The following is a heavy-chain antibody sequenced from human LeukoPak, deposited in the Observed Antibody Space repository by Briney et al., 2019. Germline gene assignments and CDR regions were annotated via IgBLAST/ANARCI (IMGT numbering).Heavy chain of an antibody. CDR3: AKDRGGIAAQYYFDY. V-gene: IGHV3-30*02. Sequence: GGSLRLSCAASGFTFSSYGMHWVRQAPGKGLEWVAFIRYDGSNKYYAGSVKGRFTISRDNSKNTLYLQMNSLRAEDTAVYYCAKDRGGIAAQYYFDYWGQGTLVTVSS. J-gene: IGHJ4*02. D-gene: IGHD6-13*01. CDR2: IRYDGSNK. CDR1: GFTFSSYG.